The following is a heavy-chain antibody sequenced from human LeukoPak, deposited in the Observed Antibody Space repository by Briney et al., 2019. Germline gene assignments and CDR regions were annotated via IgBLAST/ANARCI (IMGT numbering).Heavy chain of an antibody. V-gene: IGHV4-59*01. J-gene: IGHJ3*02. CDR1: GGSISSYY. Sequence: SETLSLTCTVSGGSISSYYWSWIRQPPGKGLEWIGYIYDSGSTNYNPSLKSRVTISVDTSKNQFSLKLGSVTAADTAVYYCACLTTADAFDIWGQGTMVTVSS. CDR3: ACLTTADAFDI. CDR2: IYDSGST. D-gene: IGHD3-22*01.